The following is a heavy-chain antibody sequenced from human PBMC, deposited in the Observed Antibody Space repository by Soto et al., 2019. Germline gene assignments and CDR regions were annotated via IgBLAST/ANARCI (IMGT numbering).Heavy chain of an antibody. D-gene: IGHD6-13*01. CDR1: GGTFSSYV. CDR2: IIPMFGIT. Sequence: QVQLVQSGAEVKKPGSSVKVSCKASGGTFSSYVMTWVRQAPGQGLEWMGRIIPMFGITDYAPKYQGRVTLTADNSTATAYMELSSLRSEDTAIYYCARDRALHNAAVGMAHCGHGYVVTVSS. V-gene: IGHV1-69*04. J-gene: IGHJ4*03. CDR3: ARDRALHNAAVGMAH.